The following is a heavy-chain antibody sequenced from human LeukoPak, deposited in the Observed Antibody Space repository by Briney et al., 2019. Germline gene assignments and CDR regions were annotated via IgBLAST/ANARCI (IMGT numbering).Heavy chain of an antibody. CDR3: AREGDYTFDY. CDR1: GGSISSGGYS. D-gene: IGHD4-17*01. V-gene: IGHV4-30-2*01. Sequence: SQTLSLTCVVSGGSISSGGYSWSWIRQPPGKGLEWIGYIYHSGSTYYNPSLKSRVTISVDRSKNQFSLKLSSVTAADTAVYYCAREGDYTFDYWGQGTLVTVSS. CDR2: IYHSGST. J-gene: IGHJ4*02.